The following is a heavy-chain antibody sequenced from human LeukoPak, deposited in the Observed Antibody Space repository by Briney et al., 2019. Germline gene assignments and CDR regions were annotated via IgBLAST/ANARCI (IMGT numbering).Heavy chain of an antibody. V-gene: IGHV3-33*06. CDR3: AKDAGFGSGSYEYWYFDL. Sequence: PGRSLRLSCAASGFSFSNSGMHWVRQAPGKGLEWVAGIWFGEGSQCYADSVKGRFTISRDNSKSTLHLQMNSLRAEDTAVYYCAKDAGFGSGSYEYWYFDLWGRGTLVTVSS. J-gene: IGHJ2*01. D-gene: IGHD3-10*01. CDR2: IWFGEGSQ. CDR1: GFSFSNSG.